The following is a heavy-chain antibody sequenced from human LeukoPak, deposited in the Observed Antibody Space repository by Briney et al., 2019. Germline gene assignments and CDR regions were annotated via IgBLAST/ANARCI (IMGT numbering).Heavy chain of an antibody. CDR3: ARDLAVAGSFDY. Sequence: PGGSLRLSCAASGFTPSNYNMNLVRPAPGKGLEWVSYISSSSSTIYYADSVEGRFTISRDNAKNSLYLQMNSLRDEDTAVYYCARDLAVAGSFDYWGQGTLVTVSS. D-gene: IGHD6-19*01. J-gene: IGHJ4*02. V-gene: IGHV3-48*02. CDR2: ISSSSSTI. CDR1: GFTPSNYN.